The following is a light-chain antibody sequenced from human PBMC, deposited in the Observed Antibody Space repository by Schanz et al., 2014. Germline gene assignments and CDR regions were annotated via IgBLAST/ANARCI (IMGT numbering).Light chain of an antibody. J-gene: IGKJ2*01. V-gene: IGKV3-15*01. Sequence: ENVVTQSPGTLSLSPGERATLSCRASQSVRSSYLAWYQQKPGQAPRLRIYGASTRATGIPARFSGSGSGTEFTLTISSLQSEDLAVYYCQHYNNWPRTFGQGTKLEIK. CDR3: QHYNNWPRT. CDR1: QSVRSSY. CDR2: GAS.